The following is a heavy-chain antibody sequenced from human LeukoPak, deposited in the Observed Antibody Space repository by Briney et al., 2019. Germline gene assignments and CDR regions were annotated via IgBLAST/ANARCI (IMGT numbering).Heavy chain of an antibody. V-gene: IGHV1-2*02. CDR1: GYTFTSYG. J-gene: IGHJ4*02. CDR3: AIYGTSDVTLDY. CDR2: INPNSGGT. Sequence: ASVKVSCKASGYTFTSYGISWVRQAPGQGLEWMGWINPNSGGTNYAQKFQGRVTMTRDTSISTAYMELSRPRSDDTAGYYCAIYGTSDVTLDYWGQETLVTVSS. D-gene: IGHD1-26*01.